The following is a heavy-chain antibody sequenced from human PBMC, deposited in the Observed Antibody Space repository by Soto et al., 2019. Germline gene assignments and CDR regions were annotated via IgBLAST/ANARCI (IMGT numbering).Heavy chain of an antibody. CDR2: IIPISRTA. V-gene: IGHV1-69*01. Sequence: QVQLVQSGAEVKKPGSSVKVSCKASGGTFSSYAISWVRQAPGQGLEWMGGIIPISRTANYARKFQGRVTITADESTSTAYMELSSLRSEDTAVYYCARSQGSSTSLEIYYYYYYGMDVWGQGTRVTVSS. CDR1: GGTFSSYA. CDR3: ARSQGSSTSLEIYYYYYYGMDV. J-gene: IGHJ6*02. D-gene: IGHD2-2*01.